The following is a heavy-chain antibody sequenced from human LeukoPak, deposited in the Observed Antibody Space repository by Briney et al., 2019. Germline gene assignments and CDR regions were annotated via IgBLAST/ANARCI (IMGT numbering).Heavy chain of an antibody. CDR3: ARRVAVSPVYAFDI. J-gene: IGHJ3*02. D-gene: IGHD6-6*01. V-gene: IGHV4-59*01. CDR2: IYYSGAT. Sequence: KPSETLSLTCTVSGGSLSTYYWTWVRQPPGEGLEWIGYIYYSGATNYNPSLKSRVTISLDTSKNQFSLKLSSVTAADTAIYYCARRVAVSPVYAFDIWGQGTMVTVSS. CDR1: GGSLSTYY.